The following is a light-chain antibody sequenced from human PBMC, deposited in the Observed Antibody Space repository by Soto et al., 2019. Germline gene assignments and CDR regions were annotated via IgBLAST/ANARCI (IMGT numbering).Light chain of an antibody. J-gene: IGKJ2*01. CDR1: RGISSA. CDR2: DGS. Sequence: AVQLTQSPSSLSASVGDRVTITCRASRGISSALAWYQQRPGKPPKLLIYDGSSLESGVPSRFSGSGSGTDFTLTISGLQPEDFATYDCQQFSGYPRTFGQGTNLEIK. CDR3: QQFSGYPRT. V-gene: IGKV1-13*02.